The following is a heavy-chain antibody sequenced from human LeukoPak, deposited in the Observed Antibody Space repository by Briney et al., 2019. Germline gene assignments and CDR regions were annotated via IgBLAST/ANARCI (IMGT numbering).Heavy chain of an antibody. Sequence: GGSLRLSCAASGFTFSSYRMNWVRQAPGKGLEWVSSISSSSSYIYYADSVKGRFTISRDNAKNSLYLQMNSLRAEDTAVYYCAREDPAGGAFDIWGQGTMVTISS. D-gene: IGHD6-13*01. CDR1: GFTFSSYR. V-gene: IGHV3-21*01. CDR2: ISSSSSYI. J-gene: IGHJ3*02. CDR3: AREDPAGGAFDI.